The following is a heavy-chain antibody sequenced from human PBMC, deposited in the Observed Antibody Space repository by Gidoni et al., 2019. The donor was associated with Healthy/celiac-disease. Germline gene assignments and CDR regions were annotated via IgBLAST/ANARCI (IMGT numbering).Heavy chain of an antibody. CDR1: GFTFSSYA. J-gene: IGHJ5*02. D-gene: IGHD3-3*01. Sequence: EVQLLESGGGLVQPGGSLRLSCAASGFTFSSYAMSWVRPAPGKGLEWVSAISGSGGSKYYADSVKGRFTISRDNSKNTLYLQMNSLRAEDTAVYYCAKVYYDFWSGYLSWGQGTMVTVSS. V-gene: IGHV3-23*01. CDR3: AKVYYDFWSGYLS. CDR2: ISGSGGSK.